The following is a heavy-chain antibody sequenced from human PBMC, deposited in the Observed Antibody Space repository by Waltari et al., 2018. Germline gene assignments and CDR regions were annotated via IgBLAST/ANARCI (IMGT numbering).Heavy chain of an antibody. CDR1: GFTFSKIW. J-gene: IGHJ4*02. CDR2: IKGKSDGGTT. D-gene: IGHD3-3*01. V-gene: IGHV3-15*01. Sequence: EVQLVESGGNLVKAGGSLRLSCEVSGFTFSKIWLSWVGQAPGKWLEWVGRIKGKSDGGTTDDAAPVSGRFRISRDDSKNMFYLEMDSLKTEDTAVYFCAGGPGTYWSGLLDYWGPGTLVTVSS. CDR3: AGGPGTYWSGLLDY.